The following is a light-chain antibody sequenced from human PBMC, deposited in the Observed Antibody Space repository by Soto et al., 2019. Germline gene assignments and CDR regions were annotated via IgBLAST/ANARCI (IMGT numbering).Light chain of an antibody. J-gene: IGKJ1*01. CDR2: GAS. Sequence: IVMTQSPATLSVSPGDRATLSCRASQSVGSNLAWYQQKPGQAPRLLIYGASTRVTGIPARFSGSGSGTEFTLTISSLEPEDFAVYYCQQRSNWPRTFGQGTKVDIK. CDR3: QQRSNWPRT. CDR1: QSVGSN. V-gene: IGKV3-15*01.